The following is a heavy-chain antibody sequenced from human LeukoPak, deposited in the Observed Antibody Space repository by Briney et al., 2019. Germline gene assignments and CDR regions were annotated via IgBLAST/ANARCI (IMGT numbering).Heavy chain of an antibody. CDR1: GYTFTSYW. CDR2: IFPGDSDT. Sequence: GESLKISCKRSGYTFTSYWIVWVRQMPGKGPEWMGMIFPGDSDTKYSPSFEGQITISADKSISSAYLQWSSLKASDTAIYYCARLRDNWEDYWGQGTLVTVSS. D-gene: IGHD1-20*01. J-gene: IGHJ4*02. V-gene: IGHV5-51*01. CDR3: ARLRDNWEDY.